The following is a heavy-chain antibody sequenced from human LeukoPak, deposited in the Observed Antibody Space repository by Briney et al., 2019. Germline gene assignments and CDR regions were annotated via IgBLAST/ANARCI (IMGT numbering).Heavy chain of an antibody. Sequence: GASVKVSCKASGYTFTSYGISWVRQAPGQGLEWMGWISAYNGNTNYAQKLQGRVTMTTDTSTSTAYMELRSLRSDDTAVYYCARGSCLRYFDWLFDYWGQGTLVTVSS. CDR2: ISAYNGNT. J-gene: IGHJ4*02. D-gene: IGHD3-9*01. CDR1: GYTFTSYG. V-gene: IGHV1-18*01. CDR3: ARGSCLRYFDWLFDY.